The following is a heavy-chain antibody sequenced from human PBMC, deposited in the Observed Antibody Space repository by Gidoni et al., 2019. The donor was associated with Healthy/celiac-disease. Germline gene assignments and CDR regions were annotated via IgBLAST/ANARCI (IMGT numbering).Heavy chain of an antibody. Sequence: EVQLVESGGGLVKPGVSLRLSCASSGFTLSSYSMNWVRQAPGKGLELVSAISSSSSYIYYADSVKGRFTISRDNAKNSLYLQMNSLRAEDTAVYYCASQADDYDDYWGQGTLVTVSS. CDR1: GFTLSSYS. V-gene: IGHV3-21*01. CDR3: ASQADDYDDY. CDR2: ISSSSSYI. J-gene: IGHJ4*02.